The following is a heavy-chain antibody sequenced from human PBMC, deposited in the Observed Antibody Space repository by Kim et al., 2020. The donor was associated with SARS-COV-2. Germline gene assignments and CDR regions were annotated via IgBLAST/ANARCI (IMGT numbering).Heavy chain of an antibody. CDR1: GYSFTSYW. V-gene: IGHV5-51*01. J-gene: IGHJ4*02. CDR3: ARTSAGAWLPDLDH. Sequence: GKSLQISCKGSGYSFTSYWIGWVRQMPGKGLEWMGIIYPGDSDTRYTPSFQGQVNISADKSISTAYLQWSSLKASDTAIYYCARTSAGAWLPDLDHWGQGTLVTVSS. D-gene: IGHD3-22*01. CDR2: IYPGDSDT.